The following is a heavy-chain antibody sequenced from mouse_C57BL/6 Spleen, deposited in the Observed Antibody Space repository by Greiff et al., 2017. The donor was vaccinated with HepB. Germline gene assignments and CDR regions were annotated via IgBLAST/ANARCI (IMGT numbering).Heavy chain of an antibody. Sequence: QVQLQQSGAELVKPGASVKLSCKASGYTFTSYWMHWVKQRPGQGLEWIGMIHPNSGSTNYNEKFKSKATLTVDKSSSTAYMQLSSLTSEDSAVYYCARRGDRGYFDYWGQGTTLTVSS. J-gene: IGHJ2*01. D-gene: IGHD3-3*01. CDR1: GYTFTSYW. CDR2: IHPNSGST. V-gene: IGHV1-64*01. CDR3: ARRGDRGYFDY.